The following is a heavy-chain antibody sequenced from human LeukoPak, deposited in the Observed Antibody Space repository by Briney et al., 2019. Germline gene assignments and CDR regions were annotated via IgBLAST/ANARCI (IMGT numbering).Heavy chain of an antibody. CDR2: ISGSGGST. V-gene: IGHV3-23*01. CDR3: AKDLAPYVVVPAATDY. Sequence: PGGSLRPSCAASGFTFSSYAMSWVRQAPGKGLERVSAISGSGGSTYYADSVKGRFTISRDNSKNTLYLQMNSLRAEDTAVYYCAKDLAPYVVVPAATDYWGQGTLVTVSS. CDR1: GFTFSSYA. D-gene: IGHD2-2*01. J-gene: IGHJ4*02.